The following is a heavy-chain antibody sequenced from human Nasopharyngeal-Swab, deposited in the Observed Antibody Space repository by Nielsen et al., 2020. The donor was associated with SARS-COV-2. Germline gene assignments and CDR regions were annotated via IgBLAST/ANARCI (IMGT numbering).Heavy chain of an antibody. V-gene: IGHV3-21*01. CDR3: ARDGIYCSSTSCYAAYFDY. CDR2: ISSSSSYI. D-gene: IGHD2-2*01. J-gene: IGHJ4*02. Sequence: RQCPGKGLEWVSSISSSSSYIYYADSVKGRFTISRDNAKNSLYLQMNSLRAEDTAVYYCARDGIYCSSTSCYAAYFDYWGQGTLVTVSS.